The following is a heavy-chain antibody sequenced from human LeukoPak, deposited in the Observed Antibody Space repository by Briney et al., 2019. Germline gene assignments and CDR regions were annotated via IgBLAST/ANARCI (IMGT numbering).Heavy chain of an antibody. CDR3: VRGSLRLPRSTPDY. Sequence: GGPLRLSCAVSGLSFSNYWMHWVRQDPGKGLVWVSYISSDGSVTKYAASVKGRFTISRDNAVNTLYLQMNSLRVEDTAVYYCVRGSLRLPRSTPDYWGQGTLVTVSS. J-gene: IGHJ4*02. D-gene: IGHD2-21*02. CDR1: GLSFSNYW. V-gene: IGHV3-74*03. CDR2: ISSDGSVT.